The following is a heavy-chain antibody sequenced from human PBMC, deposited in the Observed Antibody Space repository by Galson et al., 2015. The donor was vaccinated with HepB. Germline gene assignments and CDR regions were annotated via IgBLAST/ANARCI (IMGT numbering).Heavy chain of an antibody. V-gene: IGHV1-2*06. D-gene: IGHD6-6*01. J-gene: IGHJ4*02. CDR3: ASTNGSSSLFDY. Sequence: SVKVSCKASGYTFTGYYMHWVRQAPGQGLEWMGRINPNSGDTNYAQKFQDRVTMTRDTSIGTAYMGLNRLRSDDTAVYYCASTNGSSSLFDYWGQGTLVTASS. CDR1: GYTFTGYY. CDR2: INPNSGDT.